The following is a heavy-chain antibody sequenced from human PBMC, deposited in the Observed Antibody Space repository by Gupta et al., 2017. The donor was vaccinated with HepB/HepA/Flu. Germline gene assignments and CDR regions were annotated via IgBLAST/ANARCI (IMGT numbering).Heavy chain of an antibody. Sequence: QVQLQESGPGLVKPSETLSLTCTVSGGSISDYYWSWIRQPPGKGLAWIGYIYNSGSTNYNPSLKRRVTISVDTSKNQFSLKLSSVTAADTAVYYCARGESREWLFDNWGQGTLFTVSS. CDR2: IYNSGST. J-gene: IGHJ4*02. CDR1: GGSISDYY. CDR3: ARGESREWLFDN. D-gene: IGHD3-3*01. V-gene: IGHV4-59*01.